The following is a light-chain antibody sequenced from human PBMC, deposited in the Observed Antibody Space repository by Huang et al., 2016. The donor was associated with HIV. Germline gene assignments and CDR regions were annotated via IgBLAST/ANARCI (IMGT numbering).Light chain of an antibody. CDR2: DAS. Sequence: EIVLTQSPATLSFFPGQRVSLSCRASQNINTHLAWYQQRPGQPPRLLIYDASIRVPGGAARFSGSGSGTDFTLTISSLESEDFATYYCQQRVNGLTFGGGTKV. V-gene: IGKV3-11*01. CDR3: QQRVNGLT. J-gene: IGKJ4*01. CDR1: QNINTH.